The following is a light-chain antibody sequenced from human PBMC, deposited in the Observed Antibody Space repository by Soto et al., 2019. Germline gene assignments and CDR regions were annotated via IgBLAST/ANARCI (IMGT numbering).Light chain of an antibody. V-gene: IGKV1-39*01. CDR1: QSISGX. J-gene: IGKJ5*01. CDR2: DAS. Sequence: GDRVTISCRASQSISGXLNXXQXXPXXXXXLXXXDASSLQSGVPSRFSGRGSGAEYTLTISSLQPEDFATYFCQHSYSNFPITFGQGTRLEIK. CDR3: QHSYSNFPIT.